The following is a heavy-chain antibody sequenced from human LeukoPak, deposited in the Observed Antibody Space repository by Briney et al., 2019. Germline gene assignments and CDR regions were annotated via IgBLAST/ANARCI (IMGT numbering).Heavy chain of an antibody. V-gene: IGHV4-39*07. CDR3: AARKLEPLDY. D-gene: IGHD1-1*01. CDR1: DGSISSGYYY. CDR2: INHSGST. J-gene: IGHJ4*02. Sequence: KPSETLSLTCTVSDGSISSGYYYWSWIRQPPGKGLEWIGEINHSGSTNYNPSLKSRVTISVDTSKNQFSLKLSSVTAADTAVYYCAARKLEPLDYWGQGTLVTVSS.